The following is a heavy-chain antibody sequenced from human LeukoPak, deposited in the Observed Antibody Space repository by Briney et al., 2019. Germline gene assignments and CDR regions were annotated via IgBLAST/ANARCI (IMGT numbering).Heavy chain of an antibody. CDR3: AKDGVGYDSSGYYQYFDY. CDR1: GFTFSSYG. CDR2: ISYDGSNK. V-gene: IGHV3-30*18. J-gene: IGHJ4*02. D-gene: IGHD3-22*01. Sequence: GGSLRLSCAASGFTFSSYGMHWVRQAPGKGLEWVAVISYDGSNKYYADSAKGRFTISRDNSKNTLYLQMNSLRAEDTAVYYCAKDGVGYDSSGYYQYFDYWGQGTLVTVSS.